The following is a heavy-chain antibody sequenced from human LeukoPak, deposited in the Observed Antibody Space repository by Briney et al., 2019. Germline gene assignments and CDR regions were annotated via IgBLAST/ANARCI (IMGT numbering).Heavy chain of an antibody. V-gene: IGHV3-72*01. D-gene: IGHD3-16*01. CDR1: GFAFSDYI. CDR2: IRRGSNSYTT. J-gene: IGHJ3*02. CDR3: TRDGGEGGNSAFDI. Sequence: GGSLRLFCAASGFAFSDYILDWVRQAPGKGLEWVGRIRRGSNSYTTEYAASVKGRFIISRDDSKNSLYLHMNSLQTEDTAVYHCTRDGGEGGNSAFDIWGQGTKVTVSS.